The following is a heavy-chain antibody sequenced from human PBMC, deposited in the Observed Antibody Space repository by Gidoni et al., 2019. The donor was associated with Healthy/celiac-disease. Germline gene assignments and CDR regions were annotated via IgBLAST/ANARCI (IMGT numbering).Heavy chain of an antibody. CDR2: IYHSGST. CDR3: ASSAAGYFDY. Sequence: QLQLQESGSGLVKPSQTLSLTCAVSGCSISSGGYSWSWIRQPPGKGLEWIGYIYHSGSTYYNPSLKSRVTISVDRSKNQFSLKLSSVTAADTAVYYCASSAAGYFDYWGQGTLVTVSS. V-gene: IGHV4-30-2*01. J-gene: IGHJ4*02. D-gene: IGHD6-13*01. CDR1: GCSISSGGYS.